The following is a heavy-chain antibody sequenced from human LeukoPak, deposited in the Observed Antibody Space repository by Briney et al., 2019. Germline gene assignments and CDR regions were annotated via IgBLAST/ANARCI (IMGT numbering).Heavy chain of an antibody. V-gene: IGHV1-24*01. D-gene: IGHD4-17*01. CDR2: FDPEDGET. J-gene: IGHJ4*02. Sequence: ASVEVSCKVSGYTLTELSMHWVRQAPGKGLEWMGGFDPEDGETIYAQKFQGRVTMTEDTSTDTAYMELSSLRSEDTAVYYCARDATTTLENYGDQGQFDYWGQGTLVTVSS. CDR3: ARDATTTLENYGDQGQFDY. CDR1: GYTLTELS.